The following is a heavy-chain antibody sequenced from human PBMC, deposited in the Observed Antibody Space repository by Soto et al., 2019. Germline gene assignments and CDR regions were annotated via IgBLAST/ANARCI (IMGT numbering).Heavy chain of an antibody. Sequence: PGGSLRLSCATSGFIFNNYGMHWVRQAPGKGLEWVAVVWHDGKYKYYADSVRGRFTISRDKSNNTVFLQMDSLRAEDTAVYYCARDKAAASKGVHFDYWGQGSQVTVSS. D-gene: IGHD6-13*01. CDR1: GFIFNNYG. J-gene: IGHJ4*02. V-gene: IGHV3-33*01. CDR2: VWHDGKYK. CDR3: ARDKAAASKGVHFDY.